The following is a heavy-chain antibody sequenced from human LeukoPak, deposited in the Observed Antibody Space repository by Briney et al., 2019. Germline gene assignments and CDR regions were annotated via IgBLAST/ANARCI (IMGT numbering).Heavy chain of an antibody. J-gene: IGHJ4*02. Sequence: GASVKVSCKASGGTFSSYAISWVRQAPGQGLEWMGGIIPIFGTANYAQKLQGRVTITADESTGTAYMELSSLRSEDTAVYYCARGVTARTGWYYWGQGTLVTVSS. CDR1: GGTFSSYA. CDR2: IIPIFGTA. V-gene: IGHV1-69*13. CDR3: ARGVTARTGWYY. D-gene: IGHD1/OR15-1a*01.